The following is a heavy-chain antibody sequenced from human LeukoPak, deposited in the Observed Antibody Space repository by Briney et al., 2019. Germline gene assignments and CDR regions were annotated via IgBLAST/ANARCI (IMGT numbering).Heavy chain of an antibody. J-gene: IGHJ6*03. V-gene: IGHV3-23*01. CDR2: ISGSGGST. Sequence: GGSLRLSCAASGSTFSSYAMSWVRQAPGKGLEWVSAISGSGGSTYYADSVKGRFTISRDNSKNTLYLQMNSLRAEDTAVYYCAKTDTAMVTYYYYMDVWGKGTTVTVSS. D-gene: IGHD5-18*01. CDR1: GSTFSSYA. CDR3: AKTDTAMVTYYYYMDV.